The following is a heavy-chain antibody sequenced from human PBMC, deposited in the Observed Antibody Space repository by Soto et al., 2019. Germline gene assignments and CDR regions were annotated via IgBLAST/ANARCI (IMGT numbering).Heavy chain of an antibody. CDR1: GYTFTSYG. D-gene: IGHD3-3*01. CDR3: ARDGVATKVYYDFWSGYYSWYFDL. CDR2: ISAYNGNT. V-gene: IGHV1-18*01. Sequence: QVQLVQSGAEVKKPGASVKVSCKASGYTFTSYGISWVRQAPGQGLEWMGWISAYNGNTNYAQKLQGRVTMTTDTSMSTAYMELRSLRSDDTAVYYCARDGVATKVYYDFWSGYYSWYFDLWGRGTLVTVSS. J-gene: IGHJ2*01.